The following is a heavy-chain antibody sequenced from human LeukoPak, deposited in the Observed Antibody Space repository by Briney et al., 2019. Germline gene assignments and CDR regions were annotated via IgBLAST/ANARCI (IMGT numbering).Heavy chain of an antibody. D-gene: IGHD1-20*01. J-gene: IGHJ4*02. V-gene: IGHV1-2*02. Sequence: ASVTVSCKASGYTFTGYYMHWVRQAPGQGLEWMGWINPNSGGTNYAQKFQGRVTMTRDTSISTAYMQLSRLTSDDTAVYYCARLTAPEAYFNYWGQGTLVTVSS. CDR3: ARLTAPEAYFNY. CDR2: INPNSGGT. CDR1: GYTFTGYY.